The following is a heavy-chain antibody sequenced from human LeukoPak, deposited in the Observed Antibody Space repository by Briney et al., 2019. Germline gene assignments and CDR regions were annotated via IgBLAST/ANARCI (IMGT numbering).Heavy chain of an antibody. J-gene: IGHJ4*02. D-gene: IGHD6-19*01. CDR1: GFTFSSYG. V-gene: IGHV3-30*02. Sequence: GGSLRLSCAASGFTFSSYGMHWVRQAPGKGLERVSFIRYDGSNKYYADSVKGRFTISRDNSKNTLYLQMNNLRTEDTAVYYSAKDRASSGSPRGFDYWGQGTLATVSS. CDR3: AKDRASSGSPRGFDY. CDR2: IRYDGSNK.